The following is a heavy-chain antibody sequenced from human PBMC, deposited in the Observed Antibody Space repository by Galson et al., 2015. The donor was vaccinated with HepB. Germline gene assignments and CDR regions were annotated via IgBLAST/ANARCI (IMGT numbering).Heavy chain of an antibody. CDR1: GYTFTSYG. J-gene: IGHJ4*02. Sequence: SVKVSCKASGYTFTSYGISWVRQAPGQGLEWMGWISAYNGNTNYARKLQGRVTMTTDASTSTAYMELRSLRSDDTAVYYCAREEEGYSYGHSNLFDYCGQGTLVTVSS. CDR3: AREEEGYSYGHSNLFDY. CDR2: ISAYNGNT. D-gene: IGHD5-18*01. V-gene: IGHV1-18*01.